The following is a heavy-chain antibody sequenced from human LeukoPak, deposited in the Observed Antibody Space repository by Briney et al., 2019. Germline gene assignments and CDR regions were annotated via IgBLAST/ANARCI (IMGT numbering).Heavy chain of an antibody. Sequence: ASVKVSCKASGYTFTSYYINWVRQATGQGLEWMGWMNHNSGNTGYAQKFQGRVTMTRNTSISTAYMELNSLRSEDTAVYYCARGGSIAAAGIGYYYYYMDVWGKGTTVTVSS. CDR3: ARGGSIAAAGIGYYYYYMDV. V-gene: IGHV1-8*01. D-gene: IGHD6-13*01. CDR1: GYTFTSYY. J-gene: IGHJ6*03. CDR2: MNHNSGNT.